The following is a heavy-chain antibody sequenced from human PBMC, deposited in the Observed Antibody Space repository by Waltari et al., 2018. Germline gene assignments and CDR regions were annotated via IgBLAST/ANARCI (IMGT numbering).Heavy chain of an antibody. CDR1: GSTFGSPW. J-gene: IGHJ4*02. Sequence: EVQVVESGGGLVQPGGSLRLSCYAPGSTFGSPWSTWVRQAPGKGLEWVANIKTDGSETYYVDSVKGRFTISRDNTKNSLYLQMSSLRAEDTAVYYCAIGGVETSWYWRYWGQGTLVTVSS. CDR2: IKTDGSET. V-gene: IGHV3-7*01. CDR3: AIGGVETSWYWRY. D-gene: IGHD6-13*01.